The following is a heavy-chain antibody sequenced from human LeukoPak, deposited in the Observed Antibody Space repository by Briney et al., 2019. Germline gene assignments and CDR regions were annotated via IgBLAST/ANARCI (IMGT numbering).Heavy chain of an antibody. CDR2: IKGKSDGGTT. V-gene: IGHV3-15*01. D-gene: IGHD6-13*01. J-gene: IGHJ4*02. Sequence: GGSLRLSCAASGFTFNNAWMSWVRQAPGKGLEWVGRIKGKSDGGTTDYAAPVKGRFSISRDDSKNTLYLQMNSPKTDDTAVYYCTTDGTRSGIAAPDNWGQGTQVTVSS. CDR3: TTDGTRSGIAAPDN. CDR1: GFTFNNAW.